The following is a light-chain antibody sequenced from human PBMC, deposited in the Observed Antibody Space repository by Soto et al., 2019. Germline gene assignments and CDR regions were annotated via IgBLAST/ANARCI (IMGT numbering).Light chain of an antibody. CDR2: GAG. CDR1: QSVSSSY. Sequence: EIVMTQSPSTLSVSPVERSTLSFIASQSVSSSYLAWYQQKPGRAPRLLIYGAGSRATGIPDRFSGSGSGTDFTLTINRLEPEDFAVYYCQHYGSSPRTFGQGTKVDIK. CDR3: QHYGSSPRT. V-gene: IGKV3-20*01. J-gene: IGKJ1*01.